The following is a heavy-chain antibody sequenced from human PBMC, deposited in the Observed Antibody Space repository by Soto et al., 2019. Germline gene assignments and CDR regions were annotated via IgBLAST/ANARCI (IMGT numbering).Heavy chain of an antibody. J-gene: IGHJ4*02. D-gene: IGHD3-3*01. CDR2: IYYSGST. CDR3: ARTYYDFWSGYSTSYYFDY. Sequence: SETLSLTCTVSGGSISSYYWSWIRQPPGKGLEWIGYIYYSGSTNYNPSLKSRVTISVDTSKNQFSLKLSSVTAADTAVYYCARTYYDFWSGYSTSYYFDYWGQGTLVTVSS. V-gene: IGHV4-59*01. CDR1: GGSISSYY.